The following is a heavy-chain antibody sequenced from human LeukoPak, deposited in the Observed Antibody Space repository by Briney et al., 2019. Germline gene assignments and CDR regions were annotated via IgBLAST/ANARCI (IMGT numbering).Heavy chain of an antibody. CDR2: IWHDASHT. Sequence: QPGRSLRLSCAASGFSFSTYTMHWVRQAPGKGLEWVALIWHDASHTFYTDSVKGRFTISRDNSKNTVYLQMNSLRAEDTAVYYCARIRGYGDYLSGMDVWGQGTTVTVPS. V-gene: IGHV3-33*01. J-gene: IGHJ6*02. D-gene: IGHD4-17*01. CDR3: ARIRGYGDYLSGMDV. CDR1: GFSFSTYT.